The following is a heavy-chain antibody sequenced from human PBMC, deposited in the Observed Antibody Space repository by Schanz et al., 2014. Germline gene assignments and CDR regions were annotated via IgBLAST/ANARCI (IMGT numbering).Heavy chain of an antibody. V-gene: IGHV3-30*04. CDR3: ARGRGCTGGSCYSWFDL. CDR2: ISSDGNQQ. Sequence: QVQLVESGGGVVRPGGSLRLSCAGSGFTFSNYAIHWVRQAPGKGLEWVGVISSDGNQQYYVDSVRGRFTMSRDNSKDTLYLHMSGLTPEDTAVYYCARGRGCTGGSCYSWFDLWGQGTLVTVAS. CDR1: GFTFSNYA. J-gene: IGHJ5*02. D-gene: IGHD2-15*01.